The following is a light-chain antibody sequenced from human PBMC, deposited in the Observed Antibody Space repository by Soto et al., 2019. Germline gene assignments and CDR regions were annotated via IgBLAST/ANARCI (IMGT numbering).Light chain of an antibody. Sequence: QSVLTQPPSASGTPGQRVTISCSGGDSNIGPNTVNWYRQLPGTAPKLLIHNNDQRPSGVPDRISGSKSGTSASLAISGLHSYDEADYYCAAWDDSLNAYVFGIGTKLTVL. J-gene: IGLJ1*01. CDR2: NND. CDR3: AAWDDSLNAYV. V-gene: IGLV1-44*01. CDR1: DSNIGPNT.